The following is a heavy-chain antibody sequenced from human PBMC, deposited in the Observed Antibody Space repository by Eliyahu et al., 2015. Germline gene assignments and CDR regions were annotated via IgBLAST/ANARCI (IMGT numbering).Heavy chain of an antibody. D-gene: IGHD3-3*01. CDR1: GFTFSNYA. J-gene: IGHJ4*02. CDR3: AKALVGGYYLY. CDR2: ISGSGGSI. V-gene: IGHV3-23*01. Sequence: EVQLLESGGGLVQPGGSLRLSCAASGFTFSNYALTWVRQAPGKGLEWVSAISGSGGSIYYADSVRGRFTISRDNSKNTLYLQMNSLRAEDTAVYYCAKALVGGYYLYWGQGTLVTVSS.